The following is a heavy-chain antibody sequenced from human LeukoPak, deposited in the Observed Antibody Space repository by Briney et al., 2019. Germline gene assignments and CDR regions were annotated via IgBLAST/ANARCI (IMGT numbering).Heavy chain of an antibody. CDR2: ISSSGSTI. CDR1: GFTFSSYE. Sequence: GGSLRLSCAASGFTFSSYEMNWVRQAPGKWLEWVSYISSSGSTIYYADSVKGRFTISRDNAKNSLYLQMNSLRAEDTAVYYCARMSWLLDYWGQGTLVTVSS. CDR3: ARMSWLLDY. V-gene: IGHV3-48*03. D-gene: IGHD5-12*01. J-gene: IGHJ4*02.